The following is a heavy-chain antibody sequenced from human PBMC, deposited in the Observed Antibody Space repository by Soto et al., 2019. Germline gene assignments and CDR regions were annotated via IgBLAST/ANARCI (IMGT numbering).Heavy chain of an antibody. CDR3: ANRDSGRLY. CDR1: GVSISSHDW. Sequence: QVQLQESGPGLMKPSGTLSLTCAVSGVSISSHDWWTWVRQPPGKGLEWIGESHQRGNTNYNSSLESRGTISVDKSRNQLSLNLTSLTVADTVVYYCANRDSGRLYWGQGTLVTVSS. CDR2: SHQRGNT. J-gene: IGHJ4*02. V-gene: IGHV4-4*02. D-gene: IGHD6-13*01.